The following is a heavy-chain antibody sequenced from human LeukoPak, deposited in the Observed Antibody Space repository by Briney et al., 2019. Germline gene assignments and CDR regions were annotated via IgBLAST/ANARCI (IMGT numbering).Heavy chain of an antibody. D-gene: IGHD5-12*01. CDR1: GFTFSNSA. Sequence: GGSLRLSCASSGFTFSNSAMSWVRQAPGKGLDWVAAISDSGRSTYYADSVKGRFTISRDNSKNTLYLQMSSLRAEDTAVYYCAKDHSDYPSFFDYWGQGTLVTVSS. J-gene: IGHJ4*02. CDR3: AKDHSDYPSFFDY. CDR2: ISDSGRST. V-gene: IGHV3-23*01.